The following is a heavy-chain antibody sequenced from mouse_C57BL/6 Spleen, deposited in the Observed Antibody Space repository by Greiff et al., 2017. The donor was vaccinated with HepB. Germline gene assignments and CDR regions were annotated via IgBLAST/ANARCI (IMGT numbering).Heavy chain of an antibody. CDR1: GFTFSSYG. V-gene: IGHV5-6*01. CDR3: AREPDGEAY. Sequence: EVQLVESGGDLVKPGGSLKLSCAASGFTFSSYGMSWVRQTPDKRLEWVATISSGGSYTYYPDSVKGRFTISRDNAKNTLYLQMSSLKSEDTAMYYCAREPDGEAYWGQGTLVTVSA. J-gene: IGHJ3*01. CDR2: ISSGGSYT.